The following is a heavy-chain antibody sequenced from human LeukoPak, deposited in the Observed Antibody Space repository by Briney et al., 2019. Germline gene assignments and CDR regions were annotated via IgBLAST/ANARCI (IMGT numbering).Heavy chain of an antibody. CDR1: GFTFSSYS. D-gene: IGHD1-26*01. J-gene: IGHJ5*02. V-gene: IGHV3-23*01. CDR2: ISGSGGST. CDR3: AKDLGGATFRWFDP. Sequence: PGGSLRLSCAASGFTFSSYSMNWVRQAPGKGLEWVSAISGSGGSTYYADSVKGRFTISRDNSKNTLYLQMNSLRAEDTAVYYCAKDLGGATFRWFDPWGQGTLVTVSS.